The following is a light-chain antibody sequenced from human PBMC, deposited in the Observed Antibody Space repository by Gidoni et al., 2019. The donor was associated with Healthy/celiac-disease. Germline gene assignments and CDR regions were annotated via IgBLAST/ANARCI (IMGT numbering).Light chain of an antibody. V-gene: IGKV2-30*01. CDR1: QSLVYSDGNTY. CDR2: KVS. J-gene: IGKJ5*01. Sequence: DVVMPQSQLSLPVTLGQPASISCRSSQSLVYSDGNTYLSWFQQRPGQSPRRLIYKVSNRDSGVPDRFSGSGSGTDFTLKISRVEAEDVGVYYCMQGTHWPPITFGQGTRLEIK. CDR3: MQGTHWPPIT.